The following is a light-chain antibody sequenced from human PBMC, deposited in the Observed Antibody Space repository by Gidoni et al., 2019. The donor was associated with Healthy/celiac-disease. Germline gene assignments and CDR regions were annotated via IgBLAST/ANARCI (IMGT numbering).Light chain of an antibody. J-gene: IGKJ2*01. CDR1: QSVSSY. Sequence: EIELTQSQATLSLSPGERATRSCRASQSVSSYLAWYQQKPGQAPRLLIYDASNRSTGIPARFSGSGSGTDFTLTISSLDPEDFAVYYCQQRSNWPRYTFGQGTKLEIK. V-gene: IGKV3-11*01. CDR3: QQRSNWPRYT. CDR2: DAS.